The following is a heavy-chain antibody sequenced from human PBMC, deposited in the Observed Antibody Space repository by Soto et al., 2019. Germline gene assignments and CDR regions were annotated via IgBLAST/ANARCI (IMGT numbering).Heavy chain of an antibody. CDR1: GYTFTTYG. V-gene: IGHV1-18*01. J-gene: IGHJ4*02. CDR3: ARDSGYGDFRFDY. CDR2: ISAYNGNT. Sequence: QVQLVQSGAEVKKPGASVKVSCKASGYTFTTYGISWVRQAPGQGLEWRGWISAYNGNTNYAEKFQGRVTMTTDTSTSTAYRELRSLGSGDTAVYYCARDSGYGDFRFDYGGQGTLVTVSS. D-gene: IGHD4-17*01.